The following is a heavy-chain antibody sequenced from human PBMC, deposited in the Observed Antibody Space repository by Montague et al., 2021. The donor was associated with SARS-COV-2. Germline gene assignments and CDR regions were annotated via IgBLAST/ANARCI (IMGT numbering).Heavy chain of an antibody. CDR2: TNSDGRST. J-gene: IGHJ5*02. CDR3: VREVGLVVARTLGRLDP. V-gene: IGHV3-74*01. CDR1: GFTFSEYW. Sequence: SLGLSCAVSGFTFSEYWMHWVRQAPGKGLEWVSRTNSDGRSTTYAYSVKGRFTISRDNAKNMLYLQINSLRGEDTAVYYCVREVGLVVARTLGRLDPWGQGTLVTVSS. D-gene: IGHD6-19*01.